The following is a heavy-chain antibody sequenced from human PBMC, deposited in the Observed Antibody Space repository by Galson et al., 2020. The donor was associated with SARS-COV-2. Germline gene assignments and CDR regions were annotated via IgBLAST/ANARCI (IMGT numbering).Heavy chain of an antibody. CDR3: AKDPSSGGWWTHYFDY. V-gene: IGHV3-23*01. J-gene: IGHJ4*02. CDR1: GFTFSSYA. Sequence: GGSLRLSCAASGFTFSSYAMTWVRQVPGKGLEWVSAISGNGGGTSYADSVKGRFTISRDNSKNTLHLQMNSLTSDDTAIYFCAKDPSSGGWWTHYFDYWGLGTLVSVSS. CDR2: ISGNGGGT. D-gene: IGHD2-15*01.